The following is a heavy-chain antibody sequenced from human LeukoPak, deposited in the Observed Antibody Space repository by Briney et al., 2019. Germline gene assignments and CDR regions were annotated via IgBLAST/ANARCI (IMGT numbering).Heavy chain of an antibody. CDR2: IYTSGST. CDR1: GGSISSYY. D-gene: IGHD5-18*01. Sequence: PSETLSLTCTVSGGSISSYYWSWIRQPAGKGLEWIGRIYTSGSTNYNPSLKSRVTISVDTSKNQFSLKLSSVTAADTAVYYCARGDTAMAPARLDYWGQGTLVTVSS. V-gene: IGHV4-4*07. J-gene: IGHJ4*02. CDR3: ARGDTAMAPARLDY.